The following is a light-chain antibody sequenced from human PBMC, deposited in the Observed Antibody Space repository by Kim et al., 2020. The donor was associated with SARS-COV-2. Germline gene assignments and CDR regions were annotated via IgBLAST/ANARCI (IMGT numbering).Light chain of an antibody. CDR1: QSVSSTY. CDR3: HQYGDSPS. CDR2: GVS. V-gene: IGKV3-20*01. Sequence: LSPGERATLSCRASQSVSSTYLAWYQQRPGQAPRLLFYGVSSRATGVPHRFSGSGSGTDFTLTISGLEPEDFAVYYCHQYGDSPSFGQGTRLEIK. J-gene: IGKJ5*01.